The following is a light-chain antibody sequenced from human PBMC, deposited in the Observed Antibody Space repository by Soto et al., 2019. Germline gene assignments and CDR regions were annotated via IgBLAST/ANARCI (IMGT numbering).Light chain of an antibody. CDR3: YSYTTSRTQV. CDR1: RSDVGAYNY. Sequence: QSVLTQPASVSGSPGQSITISCTGTRSDVGAYNYVSWYQQHPGKAPKLMIYEVRNRPSGVSDRFSGSKSGNTASLTISGLQAEDEADYYCYSYTTSRTQVFGGGTKVTVL. J-gene: IGLJ2*01. V-gene: IGLV2-14*01. CDR2: EVR.